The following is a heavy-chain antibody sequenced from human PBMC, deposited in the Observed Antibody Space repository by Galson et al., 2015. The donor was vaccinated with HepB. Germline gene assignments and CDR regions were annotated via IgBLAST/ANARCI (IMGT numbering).Heavy chain of an antibody. CDR2: ISSSSSYI. CDR1: GFALNSYS. V-gene: IGHV3-21*06. D-gene: IGHD3/OR15-3a*01. Sequence: SLRLSCAPSGFALNSYSVNWIRQAPGKGLEWVASISSSSSYIHYVDSVKGRFTISRDNAKNSMDLQMNGLREDDTAVYFCVRGLYEFWGGYRPDTFDLWGQGTMVTASS. CDR3: VRGLYEFWGGYRPDTFDL. J-gene: IGHJ3*01.